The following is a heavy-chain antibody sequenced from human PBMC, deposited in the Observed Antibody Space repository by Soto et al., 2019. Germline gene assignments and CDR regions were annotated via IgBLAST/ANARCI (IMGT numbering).Heavy chain of an antibody. CDR3: ARQRAAAGTGGWFDP. CDR1: GGSISSGGYY. J-gene: IGHJ5*02. Sequence: PSETLSLTCTVSGGSISSGGYYWSWIRQHPGKGLEWIGYIYYSGSTYYNPSLKSRVTISVDTSKNQFSLKLSSVTAADTAVYYCARQRAAAGTGGWFDPWGQGTLVTVSS. V-gene: IGHV4-31*03. D-gene: IGHD6-13*01. CDR2: IYYSGST.